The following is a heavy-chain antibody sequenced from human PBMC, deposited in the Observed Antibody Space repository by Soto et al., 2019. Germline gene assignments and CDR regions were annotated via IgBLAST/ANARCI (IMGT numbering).Heavy chain of an antibody. J-gene: IGHJ4*02. V-gene: IGHV1-18*01. CDR3: ARDRSGSWHRPFDY. Sequence: QVQLVQSGAEVKKPGASVKVSCKTSGYIFTNYGIVWVRQAPGQGLEWMGWVSAYNGNTNYAQKLQGRVTMTTDTSTRTAYMELKSLRSDDTAVYYCARDRSGSWHRPFDYWGQGTLVTVSS. D-gene: IGHD6-25*01. CDR2: VSAYNGNT. CDR1: GYIFTNYG.